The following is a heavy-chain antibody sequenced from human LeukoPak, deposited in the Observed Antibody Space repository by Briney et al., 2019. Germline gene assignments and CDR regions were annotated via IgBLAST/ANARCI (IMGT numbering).Heavy chain of an antibody. Sequence: GASVKVSCKASGYTFTDYYTHWVRQAPGKGLEWMGGFDPEDGETIYAQKFQGRVTMTEDTSTDTAYMELSSLRSEDTAVYYCATSDYESPLAGWGQGTLVTVSS. CDR2: FDPEDGET. V-gene: IGHV1-24*01. CDR1: GYTFTDYY. J-gene: IGHJ4*02. CDR3: ATSDYESPLAG. D-gene: IGHD3-22*01.